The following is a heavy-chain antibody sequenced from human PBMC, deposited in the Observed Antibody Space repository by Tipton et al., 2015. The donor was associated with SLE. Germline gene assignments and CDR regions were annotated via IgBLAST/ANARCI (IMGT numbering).Heavy chain of an antibody. CDR3: ARTGLGYCSGGSCYPLYYYYGMDV. CDR2: VYYGGST. J-gene: IGHJ6*02. V-gene: IGHV4-39*07. Sequence: TLSLTCTVSGGSINSSSSYWGWMRQSPGKGLEWIANVYYGGSTYYNPSLKSRVTISVDTSKNQFSLKLSSVTAADTAVYYCARTGLGYCSGGSCYPLYYYYGMDVWGQGTTVTVSS. CDR1: GGSINSSSSY. D-gene: IGHD2-15*01.